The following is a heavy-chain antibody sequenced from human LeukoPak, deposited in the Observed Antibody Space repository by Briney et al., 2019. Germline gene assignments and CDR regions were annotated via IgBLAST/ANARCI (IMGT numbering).Heavy chain of an antibody. D-gene: IGHD3-16*01. V-gene: IGHV1-2*02. CDR2: INPNSGDT. J-gene: IGHJ3*01. Sequence: GASVKVSCKASGYSFTGYFIHWVRQAPGQGLEWMGWINPNSGDTNYAQRFQGGVTVTRDTSISTAYLELSRLRSDDTALYYCARDPGEGGNAFDLWGQGTMVTISS. CDR1: GYSFTGYF. CDR3: ARDPGEGGNAFDL.